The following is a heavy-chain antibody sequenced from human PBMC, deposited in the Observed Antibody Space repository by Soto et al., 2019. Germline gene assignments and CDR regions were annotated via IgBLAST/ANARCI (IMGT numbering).Heavy chain of an antibody. CDR3: ARDTGTTPRKWYFDY. D-gene: IGHD1-1*01. Sequence: QAQLVQSGAEVMKPGSSVKVSCKASGGTFSSYALTWVRQAPGQGLEWMGGIIPMFGTANYAQKFQGRVTITADESTTTAHMELSSLRSEDTAVYYCARDTGTTPRKWYFDYWGQGTLVTVSS. V-gene: IGHV1-69*01. J-gene: IGHJ4*02. CDR1: GGTFSSYA. CDR2: IIPMFGTA.